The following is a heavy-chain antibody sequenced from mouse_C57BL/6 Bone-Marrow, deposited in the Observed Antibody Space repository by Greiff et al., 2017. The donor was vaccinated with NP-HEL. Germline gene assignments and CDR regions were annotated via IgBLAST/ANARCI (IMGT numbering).Heavy chain of an antibody. J-gene: IGHJ3*01. CDR2: INPNNGGT. CDR1: GYTFTDYN. D-gene: IGHD2-1*01. CDR3: ARSLYYGRPWFAY. V-gene: IGHV1-18*01. Sequence: EVQLQQSGPELVKPGASVKIPCKASGYTFTDYNMDWVKQSHGKSLEWIGDINPNNGGTSYNQKVKGKATLTVDKSSSTAYMELRSLTSEDTAVYYCARSLYYGRPWFAYWGQGTLVTVSA.